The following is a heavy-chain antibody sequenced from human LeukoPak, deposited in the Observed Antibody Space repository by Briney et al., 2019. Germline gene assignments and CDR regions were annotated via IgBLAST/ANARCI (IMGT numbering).Heavy chain of an antibody. D-gene: IGHD3-22*01. J-gene: IGHJ4*02. CDR3: ANSKPYYYDSSGPVFFDY. CDR2: IRYDGSNK. Sequence: GGSLRLSCAASGFTFSSYGMHWVRQAPGKGLEWVAFIRYDGSNKYYADSVKGRFTISRDNSKNTLYLQMNSPRAEDTAVYYCANSKPYYYDSSGPVFFDYWGQGTLVTVSS. V-gene: IGHV3-30*02. CDR1: GFTFSSYG.